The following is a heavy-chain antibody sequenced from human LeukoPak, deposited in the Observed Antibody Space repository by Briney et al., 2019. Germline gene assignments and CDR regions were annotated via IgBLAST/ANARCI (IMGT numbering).Heavy chain of an antibody. CDR1: GFIFKNYA. CDR3: AKDPGKFWSGHDY. Sequence: PGGSLRLSCAASGFIFKNYAMTWVRKAPGKGLEWVSSVSGSGRNTFYPDSVEGRFTISRDNSKNTVYLQMNSLRGEDTVVYYCAKDPGKFWSGHDYWGQGALVTVSS. CDR2: VSGSGRNT. D-gene: IGHD3-3*01. J-gene: IGHJ4*02. V-gene: IGHV3-23*01.